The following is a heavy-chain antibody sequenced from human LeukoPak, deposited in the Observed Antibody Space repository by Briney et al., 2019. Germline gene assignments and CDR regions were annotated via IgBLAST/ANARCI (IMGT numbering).Heavy chain of an antibody. D-gene: IGHD3-9*01. J-gene: IGHJ4*02. Sequence: ASVKVSCKASGYTFTSYDINWVRQATGQGLEWMGWMNPNSGNTGYAQKFQGRVTMTRNTSISTAYMELSSLRSEDTAVYYCARRPFKYYDILTGSYRSEFDYWGQGTLVTVSS. CDR2: MNPNSGNT. V-gene: IGHV1-8*01. CDR1: GYTFTSYD. CDR3: ARRPFKYYDILTGSYRSEFDY.